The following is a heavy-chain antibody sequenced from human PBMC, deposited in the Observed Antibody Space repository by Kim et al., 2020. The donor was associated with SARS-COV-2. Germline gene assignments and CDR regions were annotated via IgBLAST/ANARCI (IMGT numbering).Heavy chain of an antibody. CDR1: GGSFSGYY. Sequence: SETLSLTCAVYGGSFSGYYWSWIRQPPGKGLEWIGEINHSGSTNYNPSLKSRVTISVDTSKNQFSLKLSSVTAADTAVYYCARGGGGYGSGSYWIYNWFDPWGQGTLVTVSS. D-gene: IGHD3-10*01. J-gene: IGHJ5*02. CDR3: ARGGGGYGSGSYWIYNWFDP. CDR2: INHSGST. V-gene: IGHV4-34*01.